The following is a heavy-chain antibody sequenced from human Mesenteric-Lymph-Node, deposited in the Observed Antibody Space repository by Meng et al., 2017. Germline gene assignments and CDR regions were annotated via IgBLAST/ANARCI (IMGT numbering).Heavy chain of an antibody. CDR2: IYTSGST. D-gene: IGHD3-10*01. Sequence: SETLSLTCTVSGGSISSGSYYWSWIRQPAGKGLEWIGRIYTSGSTNYNPSLKSRVTISVDTSKNQFSLKLSSVTAADTAVYYCARDFFKWFGGKAYYYYGMDVWGQGTTVTVSS. V-gene: IGHV4-61*02. CDR1: GGSISSGSYY. CDR3: ARDFFKWFGGKAYYYYGMDV. J-gene: IGHJ6*02.